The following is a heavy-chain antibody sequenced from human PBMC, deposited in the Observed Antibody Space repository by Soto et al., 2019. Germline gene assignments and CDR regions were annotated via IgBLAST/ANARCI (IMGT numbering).Heavy chain of an antibody. CDR1: GFTFDDYA. V-gene: IGHV3-9*01. CDR2: ISWNSGSI. Sequence: EVQLVESGGGLVQPGRSLRLSCAASGFTFDDYAMHWVRQAPGKGLEWVSGISWNSGSIGYADSVKGRFTISRDNAKNSLYLQMNSLRAEDTAVYYCARDNKRDGYNFFDYWGQGTLVTVSS. J-gene: IGHJ4*02. CDR3: ARDNKRDGYNFFDY. D-gene: IGHD5-12*01.